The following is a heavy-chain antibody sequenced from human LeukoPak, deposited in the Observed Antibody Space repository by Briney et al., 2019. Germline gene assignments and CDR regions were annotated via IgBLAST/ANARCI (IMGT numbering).Heavy chain of an antibody. Sequence: ASVKVSCKASGYTFTSYAMHWVRQAPGQRLEWMGWINAGNGNTKYSQKFQGRVTITRDTSASTAYVELSSLRSEDTAVYYCARISRLGSSHVPFDYWGQGTLVTVSS. V-gene: IGHV1-3*01. CDR2: INAGNGNT. D-gene: IGHD6-19*01. J-gene: IGHJ4*02. CDR3: ARISRLGSSHVPFDY. CDR1: GYTFTSYA.